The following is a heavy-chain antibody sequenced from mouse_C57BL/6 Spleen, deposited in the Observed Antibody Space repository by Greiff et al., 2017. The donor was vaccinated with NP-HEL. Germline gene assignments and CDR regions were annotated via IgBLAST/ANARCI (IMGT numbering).Heavy chain of an antibody. D-gene: IGHD2-4*01. CDR3: ARGGYDYDVGY. CDR1: GYAFTNYL. J-gene: IGHJ2*01. CDR2: INPGSGGT. Sequence: VKLQESGAELVRPGTSVKVSCKASGYAFTNYLIEWVKQRPGQGLEWIGVINPGSGGTNYNEKFKGKATLTADKSSSTAYMQLSSLTSEDSAVYFCARGGYDYDVGYWGQGTTLTVSS. V-gene: IGHV1-54*01.